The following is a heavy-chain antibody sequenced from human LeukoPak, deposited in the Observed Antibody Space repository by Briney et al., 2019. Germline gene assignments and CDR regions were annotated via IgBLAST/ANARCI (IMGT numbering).Heavy chain of an antibody. D-gene: IGHD1-7*01. J-gene: IGHJ4*02. CDR2: IKQGGSEN. CDR3: AKDRITGTSGLDY. V-gene: IGHV3-7*01. Sequence: PGGSLRLSCAASGFILSSYWMTWVRQAPGKGLEWVANIKQGGSENSYVDSVKGRFTISRDNAKNSLYLQINSLRAEDTAVYYCAKDRITGTSGLDYWGQGTLVTVSS. CDR1: GFILSSYW.